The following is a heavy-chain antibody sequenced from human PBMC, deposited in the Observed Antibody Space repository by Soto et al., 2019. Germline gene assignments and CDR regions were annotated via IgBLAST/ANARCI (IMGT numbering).Heavy chain of an antibody. Sequence: QVQLHQWGAGLLKPSETLSLTCAVYGGSFTPYYWSWIRQSPGKGLEWIGEINHSGFTNYNPSLESRVTTSVDTSKNQFSLELRSVTAADTAIYYSARGYCSASYCSYFDYWGRGTLVSVSS. V-gene: IGHV4-34*01. CDR3: ARGYCSASYCSYFDY. CDR1: GGSFTPYY. J-gene: IGHJ4*02. CDR2: INHSGFT. D-gene: IGHD2-15*01.